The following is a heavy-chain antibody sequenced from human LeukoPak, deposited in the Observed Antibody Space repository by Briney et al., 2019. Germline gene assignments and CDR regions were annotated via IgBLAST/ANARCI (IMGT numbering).Heavy chain of an antibody. CDR3: ARGGSYYYDSSGYPRYYYYGMDV. CDR1: GFTFDDYA. CDR2: ISWNSGSI. Sequence: GGSLRLSCAASGFTFDDYAMHWVRQAPGKGLEWVSGISWNSGSIGYADSVKGRFTISRDNAKNSLYLQMNSLRAEDMASYYCARGGSYYYDSSGYPRYYYYGMDVWGQGTTVTVSS. D-gene: IGHD3-22*01. V-gene: IGHV3-9*03. J-gene: IGHJ6*02.